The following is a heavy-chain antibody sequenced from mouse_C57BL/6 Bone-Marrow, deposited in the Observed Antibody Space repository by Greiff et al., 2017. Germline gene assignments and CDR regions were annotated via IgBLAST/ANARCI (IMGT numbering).Heavy chain of an antibody. CDR3: ARYLYAMDY. CDR2: ISSGSSTI. J-gene: IGHJ4*01. CDR1: GFTFSDYG. Sequence: EVQRVESGGGLVKPGGSLKLSCAASGFTFSDYGMHWARQAPETWLEWVAYISSGSSTIYYADTVKGRFTISRDNAKNTLFLQITSLRSEDTAMYYCARYLYAMDYWGKGTSVTVAS. V-gene: IGHV5-17*01.